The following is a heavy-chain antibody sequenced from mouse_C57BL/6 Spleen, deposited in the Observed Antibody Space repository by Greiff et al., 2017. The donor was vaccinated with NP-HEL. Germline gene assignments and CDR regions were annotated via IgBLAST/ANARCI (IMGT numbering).Heavy chain of an antibody. D-gene: IGHD1-1*01. J-gene: IGHJ2*01. V-gene: IGHV1-69*01. CDR2: IDPSDSYT. Sequence: QVQLQQPGAELVMPGASVKLSCKASGYTFTSYWMHWVKQRPGQGLEWIGEIDPSDSYTNYNQKFKGKSTLTVDKSSSTAYMQLSSLTSEDSAVYYCARSCSSHDYWGQGTTLTVSS. CDR1: GYTFTSYW. CDR3: ARSCSSHDY.